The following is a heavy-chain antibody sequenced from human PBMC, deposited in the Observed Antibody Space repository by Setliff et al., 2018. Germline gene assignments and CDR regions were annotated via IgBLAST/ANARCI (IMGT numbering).Heavy chain of an antibody. D-gene: IGHD3-22*01. Sequence: TLSLTCTVSGGSISSGSYYWSWIRQPAGKGLEWIGRIYTSGSTNYNPSLKSRVTISVDTSKNQFSLKLSSVTAADTAVYYCARGAGWCCDSSGYYYDYWGQGTLVTVSS. CDR2: IYTSGST. CDR1: GGSISSGSYY. J-gene: IGHJ4*02. V-gene: IGHV4-61*02. CDR3: ARGAGWCCDSSGYYYDY.